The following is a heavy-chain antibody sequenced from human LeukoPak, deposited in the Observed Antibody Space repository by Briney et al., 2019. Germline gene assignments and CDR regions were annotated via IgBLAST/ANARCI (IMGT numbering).Heavy chain of an antibody. D-gene: IGHD3-22*01. V-gene: IGHV4-61*02. J-gene: IGHJ6*03. CDR3: ARETSDNQGYYYDSSGYPNYYYYMDV. Sequence: DPSETLSLTCTVSGGSISSGSYYWSWIRQPAGKGLEWIGRIYTSGSTNYNPSLKSRVTISVDTSKNQFSLKLSSVTAADTAVYYCARETSDNQGYYYDSSGYPNYYYYMDVWGKGTTVTISS. CDR1: GGSISSGSYY. CDR2: IYTSGST.